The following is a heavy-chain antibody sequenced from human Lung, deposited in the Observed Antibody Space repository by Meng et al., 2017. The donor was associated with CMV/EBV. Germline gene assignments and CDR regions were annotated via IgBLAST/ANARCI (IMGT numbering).Heavy chain of an antibody. CDR1: GFTFSSYS. CDR2: ISSSSSYI. D-gene: IGHD6-13*01. Sequence: EVQLVESGGGLVNPGGSLRLSCAASGFTFSSYSMNWVRQAPGKGLEWVSSISSSSSYIYYADSVKGRFTISRDNAKNSLYLQMNSLRAEDTAVYYCAREAAAALNWFDPWGQGTLVTVSS. J-gene: IGHJ5*02. V-gene: IGHV3-21*01. CDR3: AREAAAALNWFDP.